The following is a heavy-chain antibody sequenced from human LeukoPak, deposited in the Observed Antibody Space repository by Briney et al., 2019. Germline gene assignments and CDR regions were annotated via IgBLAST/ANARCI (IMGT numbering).Heavy chain of an antibody. V-gene: IGHV3-23*01. CDR1: GFTFSSYA. CDR3: AKVQNSGYDMNFDS. J-gene: IGHJ4*02. CDR2: ISGSGGNT. D-gene: IGHD5-12*01. Sequence: GGSLRLSCAASGFTFSSYAMSWVRQAPGKGLEWVSAISGSGGNTYYADSVKGRFTISRDNSKNSLYLQMNSLRADDTAVYYCAKVQNSGYDMNFDSWGQGTLVTASS.